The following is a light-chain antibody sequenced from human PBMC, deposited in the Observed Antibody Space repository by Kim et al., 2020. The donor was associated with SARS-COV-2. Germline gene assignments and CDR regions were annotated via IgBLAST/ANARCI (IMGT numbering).Light chain of an antibody. V-gene: IGKV3-11*01. CDR1: QSVSSY. J-gene: IGKJ3*01. Sequence: GERATLSCRASQSVSSYLAWYQQKPGQAPRLLIYDASNRATGIPARFSGSGSGTDFTLTISSLEPEDFAVYYCQQRSNWPPIFTFGPVTKVDIK. CDR2: DAS. CDR3: QQRSNWPPIFT.